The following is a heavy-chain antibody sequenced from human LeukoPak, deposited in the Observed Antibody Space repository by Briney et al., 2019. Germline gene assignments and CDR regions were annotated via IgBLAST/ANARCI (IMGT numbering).Heavy chain of an antibody. D-gene: IGHD6-13*01. CDR3: ARDLGIAAAGQNDY. CDR2: ISSSSSYI. CDR1: GFTFGSYS. Sequence: GGSLRLSCAASGFTFGSYSMNWVRQAPGKGLEWVSSISSSSSYIYYADSVKGRFTISRDNAKNSLYLQMNSLRAEDTAVYYCARDLGIAAAGQNDYWGQGTLVTVSS. J-gene: IGHJ4*02. V-gene: IGHV3-21*01.